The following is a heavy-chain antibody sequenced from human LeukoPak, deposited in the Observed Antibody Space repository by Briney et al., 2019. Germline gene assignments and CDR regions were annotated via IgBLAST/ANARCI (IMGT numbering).Heavy chain of an antibody. V-gene: IGHV3-30*18. Sequence: GGSLRLSCAASGFTFSSYGMHWVRQAPGKGLEWVTFISYDGSHKYYEDSVKGRFTISRDNSKNTLYLQMNSLRGEDTAVYYCAKDAENTEGYHMLDYWGLGALVTVSS. CDR2: ISYDGSHK. CDR3: AKDAENTEGYHMLDY. J-gene: IGHJ4*02. CDR1: GFTFSSYG. D-gene: IGHD2-15*01.